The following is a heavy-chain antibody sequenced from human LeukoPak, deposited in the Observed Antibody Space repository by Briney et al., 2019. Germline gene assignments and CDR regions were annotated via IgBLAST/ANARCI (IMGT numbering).Heavy chain of an antibody. Sequence: GESLKISCKGSGYSFTTHWIGWVRQMPGKGLQWMGLIYPGDSDARYSPSFQGQVTISADKSISTAYLQWSNLKASDTGIYYCARTYSSSPYVFDYWGQGTLVTVSS. CDR1: GYSFTTHW. V-gene: IGHV5-51*01. CDR3: ARTYSSSPYVFDY. J-gene: IGHJ4*02. D-gene: IGHD6-13*01. CDR2: IYPGDSDA.